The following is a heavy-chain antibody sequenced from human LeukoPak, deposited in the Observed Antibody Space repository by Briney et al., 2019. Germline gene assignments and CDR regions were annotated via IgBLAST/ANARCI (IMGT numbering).Heavy chain of an antibody. D-gene: IGHD2-2*02. CDR3: ARVTGGRYCSTTSCYMRGWFDP. J-gene: IGHJ5*02. CDR2: ITPVFGTS. Sequence: SVKVSCKASGGTFSSYAISWVRQAPGQGLEWMGGITPVFGTSNYAQKFQGRVTITADESTRTAYMELSSLRSEDTAVYYCARVTGGRYCSTTSCYMRGWFDPWGQGTLVTVSS. V-gene: IGHV1-69*13. CDR1: GGTFSSYA.